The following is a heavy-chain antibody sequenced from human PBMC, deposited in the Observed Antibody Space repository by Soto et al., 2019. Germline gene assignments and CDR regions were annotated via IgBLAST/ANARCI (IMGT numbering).Heavy chain of an antibody. V-gene: IGHV1-24*01. CDR2: FDPGDGET. CDR3: AREGEMPYYYYGLDV. D-gene: IGHD3-16*01. CDR1: GYTLTELS. J-gene: IGHJ6*02. Sequence: ASVKVSCKVSGYTLTELSIHWVRQAPGKGLEWMGGFDPGDGETIYAQKFQGRVTMTTDTSTSTVYMDLRSLRSDDTAVYYCAREGEMPYYYYGLDVWGQGTTVTVSS.